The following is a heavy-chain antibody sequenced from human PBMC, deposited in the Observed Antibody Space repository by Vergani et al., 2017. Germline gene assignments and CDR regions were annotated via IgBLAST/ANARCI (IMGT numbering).Heavy chain of an antibody. D-gene: IGHD3-22*01. CDR2: INPSGGST. V-gene: IGHV1-46*01. Sequence: QVQLVQSGAEVKKPGASVKVSCKASGYTFTSYYMHWVRQAPGQGLEWMGIINPSGGSTSYAQKFQGRVTMTRYTSTSTVYMELSSLRSEDTAVYYCARSDSSGYYYGYWGQGTLVTVSS. CDR3: ARSDSSGYYYGY. CDR1: GYTFTSYY. J-gene: IGHJ4*02.